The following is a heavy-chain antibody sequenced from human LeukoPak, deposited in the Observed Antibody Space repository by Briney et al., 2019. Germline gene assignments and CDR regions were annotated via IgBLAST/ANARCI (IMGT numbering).Heavy chain of an antibody. J-gene: IGHJ4*02. V-gene: IGHV1-2*02. D-gene: IGHD3-10*01. CDR3: AMRNGSGSLYFDN. CDR1: GYTFTGYY. CDR2: INSNNGDT. Sequence: ASVKVSCKASGYTFTGYYLHWVRQAPGQGLEWMGWINSNNGDTKYAQRFQGRVTMTRDTSFTTVYMELSRLRSDDTAMYYCAMRNGSGSLYFDNWGQGTLVTVSS.